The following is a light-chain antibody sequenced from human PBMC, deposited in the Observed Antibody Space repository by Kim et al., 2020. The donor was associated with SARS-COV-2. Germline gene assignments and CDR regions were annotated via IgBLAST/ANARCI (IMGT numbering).Light chain of an antibody. J-gene: IGKJ4*01. CDR2: DAS. CDR1: QIVGNY. CDR3: QLRNGWPPTLT. V-gene: IGKV3-11*02. Sequence: PGGRVTLSCRASQIVGNYLAWYQQKPGQAPRLLIYDASQRATATPTRFSGSGSVRDFTLTITKVEPEDFAIYYCQLRNGWPPTLTFGGGTKVDIK.